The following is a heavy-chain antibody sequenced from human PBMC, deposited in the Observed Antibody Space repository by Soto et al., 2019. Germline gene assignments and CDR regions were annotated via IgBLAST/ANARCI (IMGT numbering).Heavy chain of an antibody. V-gene: IGHV3-7*01. D-gene: IGHD2-2*01. Sequence: EVQLVESGGGLVQPGGSLRLSCAASGFTFSSYWMSWVRQAPGKGLEWVANIKQDGSEKYYVDSVKGRFTISRDNAKNSLYXQXNGXRAEDTAVYYCARDPNIVLVPAALRSYYYYYGMDVWGQGTTVTVSS. CDR1: GFTFSSYW. CDR2: IKQDGSEK. CDR3: ARDPNIVLVPAALRSYYYYYGMDV. J-gene: IGHJ6*02.